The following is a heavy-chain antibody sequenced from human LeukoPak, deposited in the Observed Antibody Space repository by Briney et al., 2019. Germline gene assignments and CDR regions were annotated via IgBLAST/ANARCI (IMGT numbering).Heavy chain of an antibody. CDR2: IYYSGNT. Sequence: PSETLSLTCIVSGGSISTSAYYWGWIRQPPGEELQWIGSIYYSGNTYYNPSLKSRVTISVDTSKNQFSLKLSSVTAADTAVYYCARRDAGSFFYWGQGTLVTVSS. D-gene: IGHD2/OR15-2a*01. J-gene: IGHJ4*02. CDR1: GGSISTSAYY. V-gene: IGHV4-39*01. CDR3: ARRDAGSFFY.